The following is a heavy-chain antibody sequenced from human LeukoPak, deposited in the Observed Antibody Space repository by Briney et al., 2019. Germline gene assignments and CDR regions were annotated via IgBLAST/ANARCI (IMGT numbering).Heavy chain of an antibody. CDR3: AREGGSPRPLDY. D-gene: IGHD3-10*01. V-gene: IGHV4-4*02. J-gene: IGHJ4*02. CDR1: DGYSAEKNY. Sequence: PSETLSLTCDDSDGYSAEKNYSGGVRQPPGKGLEWIGEVNLQGGTNYNPSLLRRVAISVDTSATHVSLQMTSVTAADTAVYYCAREGGSPRPLDYSGQGTLVTVSS. CDR2: VNLQGGT.